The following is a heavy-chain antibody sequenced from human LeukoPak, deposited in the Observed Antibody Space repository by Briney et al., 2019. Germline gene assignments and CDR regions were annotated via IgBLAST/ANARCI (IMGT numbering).Heavy chain of an antibody. Sequence: GGSLRLSCAASGFTFSSYWMSWVRQAPGKGLEWVANIKQDGSEKYYADSVKGRFTISRDNAKNSLYLQMNSLRAEDTALYYCTKALCYDIVSVFDYWGQGTLVTVSS. J-gene: IGHJ4*02. CDR1: GFTFSSYW. CDR2: IKQDGSEK. D-gene: IGHD3-9*01. CDR3: TKALCYDIVSVFDY. V-gene: IGHV3-7*03.